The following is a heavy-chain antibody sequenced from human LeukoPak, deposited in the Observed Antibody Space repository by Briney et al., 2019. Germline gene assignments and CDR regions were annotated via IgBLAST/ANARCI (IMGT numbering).Heavy chain of an antibody. J-gene: IGHJ4*02. Sequence: ASVKVSCKASGYTFTSYGISWVRQAPGQGLEWMGWISAYNGNTNYAQKLQGRVTMTTDTSTSTANMELRSLRSDDTAVYYCARDHKVYYDYVWGSYRLDYWGQGTLVTVSS. CDR2: ISAYNGNT. CDR1: GYTFTSYG. CDR3: ARDHKVYYDYVWGSYRLDY. V-gene: IGHV1-18*04. D-gene: IGHD3-16*02.